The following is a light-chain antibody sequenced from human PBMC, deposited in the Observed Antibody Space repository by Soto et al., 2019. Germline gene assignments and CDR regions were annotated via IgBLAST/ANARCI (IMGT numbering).Light chain of an antibody. J-gene: IGKJ4*01. V-gene: IGKV3-11*01. Sequence: EIVLTQSPATLSLSPGERATLSCRASQSVNNYLAWYQQKPGQAPRLLIYDASSRATDIPARFSGSGSGADFTLTISSLEPEDFATYYCHQRSNWPLTFGGGTKVEIK. CDR1: QSVNNY. CDR3: HQRSNWPLT. CDR2: DAS.